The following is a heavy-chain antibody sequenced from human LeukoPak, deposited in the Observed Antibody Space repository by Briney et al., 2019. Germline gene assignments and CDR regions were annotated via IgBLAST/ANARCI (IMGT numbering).Heavy chain of an antibody. CDR1: GGSISSGGYY. Sequence: PSQTLSLTCTVSGGSISSGGYYWSWIRQHPGKGLEWIGYIYYSGSTYYNPSLKSRVTISVDTSKNQFSLKLSSVTAADTAVYYCAPWQLGGWGWFDPWGQGTLVTVSS. D-gene: IGHD6-6*01. V-gene: IGHV4-30-4*08. CDR2: IYYSGST. CDR3: APWQLGGWGWFDP. J-gene: IGHJ5*02.